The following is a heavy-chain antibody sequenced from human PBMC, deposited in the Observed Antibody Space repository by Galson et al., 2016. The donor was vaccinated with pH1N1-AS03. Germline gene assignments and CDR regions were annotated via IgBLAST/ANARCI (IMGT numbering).Heavy chain of an antibody. Sequence: ATLSLTCTVSSGSISSYSWNWIRQPPGKGLEWIGSIYSIGGTNYNPSLESRITISVETSKNQFSLKLRSVTAADTAVYYCARATAVGPPYFDYWGQGTVATVSS. D-gene: IGHD6-13*01. V-gene: IGHV4-59*01. CDR1: SGSISSYS. CDR3: ARATAVGPPYFDY. CDR2: IYSIGGT. J-gene: IGHJ4*02.